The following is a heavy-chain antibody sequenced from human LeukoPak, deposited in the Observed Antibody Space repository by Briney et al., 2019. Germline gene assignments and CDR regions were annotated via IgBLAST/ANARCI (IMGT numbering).Heavy chain of an antibody. V-gene: IGHV4-4*07. CDR3: AKFRLEVRGFDY. D-gene: IGHD1-7*01. CDR2: ILTSGST. J-gene: IGHJ4*02. Sequence: PSETLSLTCTVSGGSISSYYWTWIPQPAGKGLEWIGRILTSGSTNYNPSLKSRVTMSVDTSKNQFSLKLSSVTAADTSVYYCAKFRLEVRGFDYWGQGTLVTVSS. CDR1: GGSISSYY.